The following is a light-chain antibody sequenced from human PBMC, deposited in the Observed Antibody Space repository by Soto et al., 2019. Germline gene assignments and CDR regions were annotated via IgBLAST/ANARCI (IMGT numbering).Light chain of an antibody. J-gene: IGKJ3*01. CDR1: QDISTY. CDR3: QQYVNRTIST. CDR2: DAS. Sequence: DIQMTQSPSSLSASVGDRVTITCQASQDISTYLNWYQQKPGKAPKLLIYDASNLETGVPSRFSGTGFGTHFTFTINRLQPEDIATYYCQQYVNRTISTFGPGTTVDF. V-gene: IGKV1-33*01.